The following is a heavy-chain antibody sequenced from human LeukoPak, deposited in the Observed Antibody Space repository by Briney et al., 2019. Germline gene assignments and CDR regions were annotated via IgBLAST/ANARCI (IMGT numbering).Heavy chain of an antibody. CDR2: TYRGSS. CDR3: VRGQYSAFDI. D-gene: IGHD2-21*01. J-gene: IGHJ3*02. V-gene: IGHV6-1*01. CDR1: GDSVPGNIVA. Sequence: SQTLSLTCAVSGDSVPGNIVAWNWIRQSPSRGLEWLGRTYRGSSYYAPSMKSRISISPDTSKNQFSLHLNSVTPEDTAVYFCVRGQYSAFDIWGQGTLVIVSS.